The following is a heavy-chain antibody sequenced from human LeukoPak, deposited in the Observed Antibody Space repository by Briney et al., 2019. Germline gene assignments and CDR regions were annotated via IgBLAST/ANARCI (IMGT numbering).Heavy chain of an antibody. V-gene: IGHV3-30*18. CDR3: AKGRIVGATRGYYYGMDV. D-gene: IGHD1-26*01. CDR2: ISYDGSNK. CDR1: GFTFSSYG. J-gene: IGHJ6*02. Sequence: GRSLRLSCAASGFTFSSYGMHWVRQAPGKGLEWVAVISYDGSNKYYADSVKGRFTISRDNSKNTLYLQMNSLRAEDTAVYYRAKGRIVGATRGYYYGMDVWGQGTTVTVSS.